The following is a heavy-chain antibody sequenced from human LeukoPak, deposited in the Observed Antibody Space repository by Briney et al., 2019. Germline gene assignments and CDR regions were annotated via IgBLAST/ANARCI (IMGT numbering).Heavy chain of an antibody. CDR1: GYTFTGYY. CDR3: ARAFRYSSSWGY. J-gene: IGHJ4*02. D-gene: IGHD6-13*01. V-gene: IGHV1-8*02. CDR2: INPNSGNT. Sequence: ASVKVSCKASGYTFTGYYMHWVRQAPGQGLEWMGWINPNSGNTGYAQKFQGRVTMTRNTSISTAYMELSSLRSEDTAVYYCARAFRYSSSWGYWGQGTLVTVSS.